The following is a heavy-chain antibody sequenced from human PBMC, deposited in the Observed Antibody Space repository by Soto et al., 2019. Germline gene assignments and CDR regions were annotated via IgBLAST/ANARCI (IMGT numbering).Heavy chain of an antibody. V-gene: IGHV3-21*01. CDR1: GFTFRTYT. D-gene: IGHD3-10*01. Sequence: VGSLRLSCISSGFTFRTYTMNWVRQAPGKGLEWVSGIRGFSPYTFYAESVKGRFTISRDNAKNSLYLQMDSLRAEDTAVYYCARDRGYDAHDYYYNAMDVWGQGTTVTVSS. CDR2: IRGFSPYT. J-gene: IGHJ6*02. CDR3: ARDRGYDAHDYYYNAMDV.